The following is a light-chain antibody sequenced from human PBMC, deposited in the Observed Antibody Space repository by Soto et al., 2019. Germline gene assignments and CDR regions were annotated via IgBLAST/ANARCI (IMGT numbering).Light chain of an antibody. Sequence: QSALTQPPSASGSPGQSVTISCTGTSSDVGAYKYVSWYQQYPGKAPKLMIYEVNKRPSGVPDRFSGSKSGNTASLTVSGLQPHDEADYHCISYAGSNIWVFGGGTKLTVL. CDR1: SSDVGAYKY. CDR2: EVN. J-gene: IGLJ3*02. CDR3: ISYAGSNIWV. V-gene: IGLV2-8*01.